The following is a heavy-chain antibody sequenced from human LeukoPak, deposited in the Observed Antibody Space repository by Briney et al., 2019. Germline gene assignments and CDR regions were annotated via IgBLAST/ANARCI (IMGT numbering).Heavy chain of an antibody. J-gene: IGHJ4*02. V-gene: IGHV3-66*01. CDR3: ARTYDTPYYFDY. CDR2: IYSGGST. Sequence: PGGSLRLSCAASGFTFSSYALSWVRQAPGKGLEWVSVIYSGGSTYYADSVKGRFTISRDNSKNTLYLQMNSLRAEDTAVYYCARTYDTPYYFDYWGQGTLVTVSS. D-gene: IGHD3-9*01. CDR1: GFTFSSYA.